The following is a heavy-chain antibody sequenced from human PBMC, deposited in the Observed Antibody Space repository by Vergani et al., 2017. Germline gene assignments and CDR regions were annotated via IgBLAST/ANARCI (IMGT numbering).Heavy chain of an antibody. D-gene: IGHD6-13*01. J-gene: IGHJ5*02. V-gene: IGHV1-69*04. CDR1: GGTFSSYA. Sequence: QVKLVQSGAEVKKPGSSVKVSCKASGGTFSSYAISWVRQAPGQGLEWMGRIIPILGIANYAQKFQGRVTITADKSTSTAYMELSSLRSEDTAVYYCARAPGIAAAVAIWFDPWGQGTLVTVSS. CDR3: ARAPGIAAAVAIWFDP. CDR2: IIPILGIA.